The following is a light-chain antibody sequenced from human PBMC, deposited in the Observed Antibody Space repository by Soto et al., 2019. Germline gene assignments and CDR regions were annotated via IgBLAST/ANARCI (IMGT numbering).Light chain of an antibody. CDR2: EVN. CDR3: SSCTSSNTLLYV. J-gene: IGLJ1*01. V-gene: IGLV2-14*01. Sequence: QSVLAQPASVSWSPGQSITISCTGNSSDVGYHNYVSWYRQHPGKAPRLMIYEVNNRPSGVSNRFSGSKSGNTASLTISGLQAEDEADYYCSSCTSSNTLLYVFGTGTKVTVL. CDR1: SSDVGYHNY.